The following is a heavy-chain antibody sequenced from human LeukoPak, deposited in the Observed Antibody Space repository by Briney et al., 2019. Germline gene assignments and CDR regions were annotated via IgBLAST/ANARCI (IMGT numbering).Heavy chain of an antibody. CDR3: ARAVYCSGGGCFWYFDL. CDR2: INWNGGST. V-gene: IGHV3-20*04. J-gene: IGHJ2*01. CDR1: GFTFDDYG. D-gene: IGHD2-15*01. Sequence: GGSLRLSCAAAGFTFDDYGMSWVRQAPGKGLEWVSGINWNGGSTGYADSVKGRFTISRDNAKNSLYLQMNSLRAEDTAVYYCARAVYCSGGGCFWYFDLWGRGTLVTVSS.